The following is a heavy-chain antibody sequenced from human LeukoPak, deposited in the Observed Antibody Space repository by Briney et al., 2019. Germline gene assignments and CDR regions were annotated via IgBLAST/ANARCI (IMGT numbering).Heavy chain of an antibody. J-gene: IGHJ4*02. CDR3: AKGAQQFNYFDY. CDR2: ITWNSGRL. Sequence: GGSLRLSCATSGFKFDDYAMHCVRQAPGMGLEWISGITWNSGRLDYADSVKGRFTISRDSDKKSLYLQMDSLRPQDTAVYYCAKGAQQFNYFDYWGPGTLVTVSS. D-gene: IGHD4-11*01. V-gene: IGHV3-9*01. CDR1: GFKFDDYA.